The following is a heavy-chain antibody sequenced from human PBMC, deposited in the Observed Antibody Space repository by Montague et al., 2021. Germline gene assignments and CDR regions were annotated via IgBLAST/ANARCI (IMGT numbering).Heavy chain of an antibody. V-gene: IGHV3-48*02. CDR3: ARDSYSSGWYSAEYFQH. J-gene: IGHJ1*01. CDR2: ITGSSSSI. Sequence: SLRLSCAASGFTFRTYGMNWVRQAPGKGLEWVSYITGSSSSIYYADSVRGRFTISRDNPKNSLYLQMNSLRDADTAVYYCARDSYSSGWYSAEYFQHWGQGTLVTVSS. CDR1: GFTFRTYG. D-gene: IGHD6-19*01.